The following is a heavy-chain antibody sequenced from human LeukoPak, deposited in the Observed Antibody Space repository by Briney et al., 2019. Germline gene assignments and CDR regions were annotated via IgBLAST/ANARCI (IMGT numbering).Heavy chain of an antibody. CDR3: ARDTRINWFDP. D-gene: IGHD3-22*01. V-gene: IGHV3-30*04. Sequence: GGSLRLSCAASGFTFSSYAMHWVRQAPGKGLEWVAVISYDGSDKYYADSVKGRFTISRDNSKNTLYLQMNSLRAEDTALYYCARDTRINWFDPWGQGTLVTVSS. CDR2: ISYDGSDK. CDR1: GFTFSSYA. J-gene: IGHJ5*02.